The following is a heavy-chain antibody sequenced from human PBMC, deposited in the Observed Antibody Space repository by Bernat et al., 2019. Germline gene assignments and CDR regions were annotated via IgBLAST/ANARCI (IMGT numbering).Heavy chain of an antibody. V-gene: IGHV1-69-2*01. CDR1: GYTFTDYY. J-gene: IGHJ4*02. CDR2: VDPEDGET. D-gene: IGHD4-17*01. Sequence: EVQLVQSGAEVKKPGATVKISCKVSGYTFTDYYMHWVQQAPGKGLEWMGLVDPEDGETIYAEKFQGRVTITADTSTDTAYMELSSLRSEDTAVYYCARDRVTTVTTYGRGLFDYWGQGTLVTVSS. CDR3: ARDRVTTVTTYGRGLFDY.